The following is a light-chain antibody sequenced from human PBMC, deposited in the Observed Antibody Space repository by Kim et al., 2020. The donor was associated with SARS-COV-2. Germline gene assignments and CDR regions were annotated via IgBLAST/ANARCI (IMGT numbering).Light chain of an antibody. CDR1: QRISSW. CDR3: QQYSSYWT. CDR2: KAS. V-gene: IGKV1-5*03. J-gene: IGKJ1*01. Sequence: SASVGDKVTITCKTSQRISSWLSWYQQKPGKAPKFLISKASTLESGVPSRFSGSGSGTEFTLTISSLQPDDFATYYCQQYSSYWTFGQGTKVDIK.